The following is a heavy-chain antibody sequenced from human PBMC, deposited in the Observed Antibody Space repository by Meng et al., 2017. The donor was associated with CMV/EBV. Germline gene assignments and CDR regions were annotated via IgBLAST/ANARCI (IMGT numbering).Heavy chain of an antibody. CDR3: ARDGTVTSGDYYYGMDV. D-gene: IGHD4-11*01. V-gene: IGHV4-59*01. Sequence: LRLSCTVSGGSISSYYWSWIRQPPGKGLEWIGYIYYSGSTNYNPSLKSRVTISVDTSKNQFSLKLSSVTAADTAVYYCARDGTVTSGDYYYGMDVWGQGTTVTVSS. J-gene: IGHJ6*02. CDR1: GGSISSYY. CDR2: IYYSGST.